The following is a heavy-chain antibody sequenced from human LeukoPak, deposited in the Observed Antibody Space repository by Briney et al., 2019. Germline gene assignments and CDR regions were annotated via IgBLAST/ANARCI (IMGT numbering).Heavy chain of an antibody. CDR1: GGSISSGDYY. Sequence: SETLSLTCTVSGGSISSGDYYWSWIRRPSGKGVEWIGYIYYSGSTYYNPSLKSRVTISVDTSKNQFSLKLSSVTAADTAVYYCARTVVTLNKYYFDYWGQGTLVTVSS. CDR2: IYYSGST. CDR3: ARTVVTLNKYYFDY. D-gene: IGHD4-23*01. V-gene: IGHV4-30-4*01. J-gene: IGHJ4*02.